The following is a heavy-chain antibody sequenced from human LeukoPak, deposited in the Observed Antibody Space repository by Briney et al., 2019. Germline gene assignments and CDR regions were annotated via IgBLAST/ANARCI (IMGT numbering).Heavy chain of an antibody. J-gene: IGHJ4*02. D-gene: IGHD3-3*01. CDR2: IYYSGST. Sequence: PSETLSLTCTVSGGSISSYYWSWIRQPPGKGLEWIGYIYYSGSTNYNLSLKSRVTISVDTSKNQFSLKLSSVTAADTAVYYCARTDDPYFDYWGQGTLVTVSS. V-gene: IGHV4-59*01. CDR3: ARTDDPYFDY. CDR1: GGSISSYY.